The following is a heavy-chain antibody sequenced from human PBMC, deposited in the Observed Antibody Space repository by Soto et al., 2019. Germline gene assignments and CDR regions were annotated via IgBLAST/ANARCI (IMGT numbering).Heavy chain of an antibody. V-gene: IGHV3-23*01. Sequence: GGSLRLSCAASGFTFSSYPMYWVRQAPGKGLEWVSAISGSGGSTYYADSVKGRFTISRDNSKNTLYLQMNSLRAEDTAVYYCAKGHSFTVDYWGQGTLVTVSS. CDR3: AKGHSFTVDY. CDR1: GFTFSSYP. D-gene: IGHD2-15*01. CDR2: ISGSGGST. J-gene: IGHJ4*02.